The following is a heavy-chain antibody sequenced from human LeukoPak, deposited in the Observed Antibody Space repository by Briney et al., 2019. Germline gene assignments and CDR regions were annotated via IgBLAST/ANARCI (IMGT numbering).Heavy chain of an antibody. CDR3: AKDRGAYYYYMDV. CDR1: GFTFSSYA. D-gene: IGHD1-26*01. V-gene: IGHV3-23*01. CDR2: ISGSGGST. J-gene: IGHJ6*03. Sequence: GGSLRLSCAASGFTFSSYAMSWVRQAPGKGLEWVSAISGSGGSTYYAGSVKGRFTISRDNSKNTLYLQMNSLRAEDTAVYYCAKDRGAYYYYMDVWGKGTTVTVSS.